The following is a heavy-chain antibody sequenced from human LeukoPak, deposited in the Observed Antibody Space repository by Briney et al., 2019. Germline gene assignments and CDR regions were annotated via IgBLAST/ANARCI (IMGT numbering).Heavy chain of an antibody. V-gene: IGHV3-11*01. D-gene: IGHD3-22*01. CDR1: GFTLSDYY. CDR3: ARVAGGTSGYENDY. J-gene: IGHJ4*02. CDR2: ISSSGSTR. Sequence: PGGSLRLSCAASGFTLSDYYMNWIRQAPGKGLEWVSYISSSGSTRYYADSVKGRFTISRDNAENSLYLQMNSLRAEDTAVYYCARVAGGTSGYENDYWGQGTLVTVSS.